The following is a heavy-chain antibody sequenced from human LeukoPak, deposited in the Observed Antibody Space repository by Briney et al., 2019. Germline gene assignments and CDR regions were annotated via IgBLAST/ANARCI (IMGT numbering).Heavy chain of an antibody. CDR1: GGTFSSYA. Sequence: ASVKVSCKASGGTFSSYAISWVRQAPGQGLEWMGGNIPIFGTANYAQKFQGRVTITADKSTSTAYMELSSLRAEDMALYYCAKGSLPFGVVTSDAFDIWGQGTMVTVSS. CDR3: AKGSLPFGVVTSDAFDI. D-gene: IGHD3-3*01. V-gene: IGHV1-69*06. CDR2: NIPIFGTA. J-gene: IGHJ3*02.